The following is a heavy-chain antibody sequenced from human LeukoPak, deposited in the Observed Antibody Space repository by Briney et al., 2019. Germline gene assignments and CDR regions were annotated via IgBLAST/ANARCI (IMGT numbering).Heavy chain of an antibody. CDR1: GYTFTHDW. CDR3: VRRAIIQGTSALDF. Sequence: GESLKISCKSSGYTFTHDWIGWVRQMPGKGLEWMGIIYPRDSTTRYSPAFEGQVTISVDKSITTAYLQWSSLKASDTAMYHCVRRAIIQGTSALDFWGQGTVVIVSS. J-gene: IGHJ4*02. CDR2: IYPRDSTT. D-gene: IGHD3-3*01. V-gene: IGHV5-51*01.